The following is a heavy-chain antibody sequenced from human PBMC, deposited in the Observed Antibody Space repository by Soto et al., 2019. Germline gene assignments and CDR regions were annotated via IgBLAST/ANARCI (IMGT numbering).Heavy chain of an antibody. CDR3: ASMVGATNFDS. J-gene: IGHJ4*02. CDR2: ISGSGGST. Sequence: HPGGSLRLSCAASGFTFSSYAMSWVRQAPGKGLEWVSAISGSGGSTYYADSVKGRFTISRDNAENTLFLQMNSLRAEDTAVYYCASMVGATNFDSWGQGTLVTVSS. V-gene: IGHV3-23*01. CDR1: GFTFSSYA. D-gene: IGHD1-26*01.